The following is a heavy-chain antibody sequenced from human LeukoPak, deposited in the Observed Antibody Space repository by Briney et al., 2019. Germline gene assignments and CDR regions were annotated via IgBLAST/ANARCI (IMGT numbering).Heavy chain of an antibody. V-gene: IGHV1-8*01. CDR3: ARGYVLLWFGELLGWFDP. Sequence: ASVKVSCKASGYTFTSYDINWVRQATGQGLEWMGWMNPNSGNTGYAQKFQSRVTMTRNTSISTAYMELSSLRSEDTAVYYCARGYVLLWFGELLGWFDPWGQGTLVTVSS. CDR1: GYTFTSYD. D-gene: IGHD3-10*01. J-gene: IGHJ5*02. CDR2: MNPNSGNT.